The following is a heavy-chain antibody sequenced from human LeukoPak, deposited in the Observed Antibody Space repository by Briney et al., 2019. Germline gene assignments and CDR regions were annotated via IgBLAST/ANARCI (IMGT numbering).Heavy chain of an antibody. V-gene: IGHV1-2*02. CDR1: GYTFTGYY. CDR3: AREAPGY. J-gene: IGHJ4*02. CDR2: INPNSGGT. Sequence: ASVKVSCKASGYTFTGYYMHWVRQGPGQGSEGMGWINPNSGGTNYAQKFQGRVTMTRDTNMSRAYMEVRRLRDDDTAVYYCAREAPGYWGQGTLVTVSS.